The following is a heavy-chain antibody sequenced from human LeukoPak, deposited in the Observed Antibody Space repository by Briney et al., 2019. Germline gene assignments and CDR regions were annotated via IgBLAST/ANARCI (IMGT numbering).Heavy chain of an antibody. J-gene: IGHJ4*02. CDR2: IISNTDGGTT. Sequence: GGSLRLSCAASGFTFSNVCMSWVRQAPGKGLEWVGGIISNTDGGTTDYASPVKGRFTISRDDSKNTLYLQMNSLKTEDTAVYYCTTESYDTWGQGTLVTVSS. CDR3: TTESYDT. CDR1: GFTFSNVC. D-gene: IGHD3-16*01. V-gene: IGHV3-15*01.